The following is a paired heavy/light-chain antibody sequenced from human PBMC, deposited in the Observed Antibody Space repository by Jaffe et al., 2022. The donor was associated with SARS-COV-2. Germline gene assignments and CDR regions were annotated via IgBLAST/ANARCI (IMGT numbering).Light chain of an antibody. CDR1: QSVRSN. CDR2: GAS. CDR3: HQYNDWHT. Sequence: EIVMTQSPATLSVSPGERATLSCRASQSVRSNLAWYQQKPGQAPRLLIYGASTRATGIPARFSGSGSGTEFTLTISSLQSEDFAVYYCHQYNDWHTFGQGTKLEIK. V-gene: IGKV3-15*01. J-gene: IGKJ2*01.
Heavy chain of an antibody. Sequence: QVQLVESGGGVVQPGRSLRLSCAASGFTFNSYAMHWVRQAPGKGLEWVAVISYDGSNKYYPYTDSVKGRFTISRDNSKNTLYLQMNSLRAEDTAVYYCARECTAGVCPVDYWGQGTLVTVSS. CDR3: ARECTAGVCPVDY. V-gene: IGHV3-30-3*01. CDR2: ISYDGSNK. D-gene: IGHD2-8*02. CDR1: GFTFNSYA. J-gene: IGHJ4*02.